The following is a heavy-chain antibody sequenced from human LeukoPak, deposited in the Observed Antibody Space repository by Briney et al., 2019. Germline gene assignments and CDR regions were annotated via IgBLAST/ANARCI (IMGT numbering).Heavy chain of an antibody. CDR3: ARGSGWNYDAFDI. V-gene: IGHV4-59*01. J-gene: IGHJ3*02. Sequence: SETLSLTCTVSGGSISSYYWSWIRQPPGKGLEWIGYIYYSGSTNYNPSLKSRVTISVDTSKNQFSLKLSSVTAADTAVYYCARGSGWNYDAFDIWGQGTMVTVSS. CDR2: IYYSGST. D-gene: IGHD1-7*01. CDR1: GGSISSYY.